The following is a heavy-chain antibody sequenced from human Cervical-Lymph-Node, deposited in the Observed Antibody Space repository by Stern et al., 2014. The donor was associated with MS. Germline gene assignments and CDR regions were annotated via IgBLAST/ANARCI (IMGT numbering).Heavy chain of an antibody. CDR3: ARDKGHGLDI. Sequence: VQLVESGLEVKKPGASVKVSCKASGYTFTSNGISWVRQAPGQGLEWMGWISAQTGSTAYVQSFHDRFTMTTDPSTRTAFMELRSLRSDDTAMYYCARDKGHGLDIWGQGTMVTISS. D-gene: IGHD2-8*01. CDR2: ISAQTGST. V-gene: IGHV1-18*01. CDR1: GYTFTSNG. J-gene: IGHJ3*02.